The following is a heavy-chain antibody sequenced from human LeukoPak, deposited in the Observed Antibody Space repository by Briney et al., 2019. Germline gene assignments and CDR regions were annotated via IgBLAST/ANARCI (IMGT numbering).Heavy chain of an antibody. CDR3: AKEKDPRRLAAAGFFDY. CDR2: ISPSGRSK. J-gene: IGHJ4*02. V-gene: IGHV3-23*01. Sequence: GGPLRPSCAASGITFSTYAMTWFRQSPGKALKWFSSISPSGRSKYYADSVKGRFTISRDNSKNTLDLQMNSLRVEDTAVYYCAKEKDPRRLAAAGFFDYWGQGTLVTVSS. D-gene: IGHD6-13*01. CDR1: GITFSTYA.